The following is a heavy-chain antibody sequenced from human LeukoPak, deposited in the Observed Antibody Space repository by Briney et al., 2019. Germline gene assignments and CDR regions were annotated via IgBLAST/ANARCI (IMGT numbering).Heavy chain of an antibody. CDR3: ASPGPHDYGDSRHDAFDI. D-gene: IGHD4-17*01. CDR2: ISSSGSTI. Sequence: GGSLGLSCAASGFTFSSYEMNWVRQAPGKGLEWVSYISSSGSTIYYADSVKGRFTISRDNAKNSLYLQMNSLRAEDTAVYYCASPGPHDYGDSRHDAFDIWGQGTMVTVSS. J-gene: IGHJ3*02. CDR1: GFTFSSYE. V-gene: IGHV3-48*03.